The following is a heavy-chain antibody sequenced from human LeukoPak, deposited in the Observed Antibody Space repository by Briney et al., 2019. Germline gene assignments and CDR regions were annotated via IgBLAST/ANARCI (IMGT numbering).Heavy chain of an antibody. D-gene: IGHD2-15*01. CDR2: FSGSSGRT. J-gene: IGHJ4*02. V-gene: IGHV3-23*01. Sequence: GGSLRLSCAASGLTFSTSSMSWVRQAPGRGLEWVSLFSGSSGRTYYADSVKGRFTISSDNSKNTLYLHMNSLRAEDTAIYYCAKRYCSGGSCYHRYFDYWGQGTLVTVSS. CDR3: AKRYCSGGSCYHRYFDY. CDR1: GLTFSTSS.